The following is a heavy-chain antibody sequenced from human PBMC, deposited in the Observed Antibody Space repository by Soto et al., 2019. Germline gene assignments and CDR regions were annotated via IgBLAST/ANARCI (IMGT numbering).Heavy chain of an antibody. CDR1: GGSISSSNW. CDR2: IYHSGST. V-gene: IGHV4-4*02. Sequence: QVQLQESGPGLVKPSGTLSLTCAVSGGSISSSNWWSWVRQPPGKGLEWIGEIYHSGSTNYNPSLTSRVTISVDKSKNQFSLKLSSVTAADTAVYYCASRSGSYLAPPYYFDYWGQGTLVTVSS. D-gene: IGHD1-26*01. J-gene: IGHJ4*02. CDR3: ASRSGSYLAPPYYFDY.